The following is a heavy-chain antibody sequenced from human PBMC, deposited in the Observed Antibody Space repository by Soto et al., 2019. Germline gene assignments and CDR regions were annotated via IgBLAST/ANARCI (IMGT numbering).Heavy chain of an antibody. CDR2: IFSADNT. CDR3: AITGAGYYIV. Sequence: QSGGSLRLSCAASGFTVSSNYLSWVRQAPGKGLEWVSVIFSADNTHYADSVKGRFTISRDNSKNTVFLQMNSLRAEDTAVYYCAITGAGYYIVWGQGTPVTV. D-gene: IGHD3-3*01. CDR1: GFTVSSNY. J-gene: IGHJ4*02. V-gene: IGHV3-53*01.